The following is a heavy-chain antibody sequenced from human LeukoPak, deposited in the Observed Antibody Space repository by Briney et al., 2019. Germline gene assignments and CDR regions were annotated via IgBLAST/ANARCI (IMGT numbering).Heavy chain of an antibody. CDR2: INHSGST. D-gene: IGHD3-10*01. CDR1: GGSFSGYY. J-gene: IGHJ4*02. V-gene: IGHV4-34*01. CDR3: ARGRTAGN. Sequence: SETLSLTCAVYGGSFSGYYWSWIRQPPGKGLEWIGEINHSGSTNYNPSLKSRVTISVDTSKNQFSLRLSSVTAADTAVYYCARGRTAGNWGQGTLVTVSS.